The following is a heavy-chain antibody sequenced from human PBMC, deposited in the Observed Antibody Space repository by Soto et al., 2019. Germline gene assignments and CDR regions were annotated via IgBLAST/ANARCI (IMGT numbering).Heavy chain of an antibody. CDR1: GGSISSYY. Sequence: PSETLSLTCTVSGGSISSYYWNWIRQPPGKGLEWIGYIYHSGSTNYNPSLRSRVTISIDTSKNQFSLKLSSVTAADTAVYYCARDSGGSMGWYWFDPWGQGTLVTVSS. V-gene: IGHV4-59*01. CDR2: IYHSGST. J-gene: IGHJ5*02. D-gene: IGHD6-19*01. CDR3: ARDSGGSMGWYWFDP.